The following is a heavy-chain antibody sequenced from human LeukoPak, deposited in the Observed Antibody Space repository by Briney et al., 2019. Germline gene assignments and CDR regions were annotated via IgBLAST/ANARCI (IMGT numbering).Heavy chain of an antibody. CDR2: INHGGST. CDR1: GGSFSGYY. J-gene: IGHJ4*02. V-gene: IGHV4-34*01. D-gene: IGHD3-10*01. Sequence: PSETLSLTCAVYGGSFSGYYWNWIRQPPGKGLEWIVEINHGGSTNCNPPLKSRVTISVDTSKNQFSLKLSSVTAADTAVYYCARHYRGELDYWGQGTLVTVSS. CDR3: ARHYRGELDY.